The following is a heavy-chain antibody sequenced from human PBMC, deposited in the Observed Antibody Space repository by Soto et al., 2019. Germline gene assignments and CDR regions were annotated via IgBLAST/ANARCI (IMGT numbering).Heavy chain of an antibody. D-gene: IGHD2-15*01. J-gene: IGHJ4*02. Sequence: VQLLDSGGGLVQPGGSLRLSCAASGFTFSNYAMSWVRQAPGKGLEWVSGVGGSGDSTYYADSVKGRFTISRDNSKASLYLRMKRLSAEDTDVYYCAKSPLGYCSGGSYYPPHYLVYWGKGTLVTCSS. CDR1: GFTFSNYA. V-gene: IGHV3-23*01. CDR2: VGGSGDST. CDR3: AKSPLGYCSGGSYYPPHYLVY.